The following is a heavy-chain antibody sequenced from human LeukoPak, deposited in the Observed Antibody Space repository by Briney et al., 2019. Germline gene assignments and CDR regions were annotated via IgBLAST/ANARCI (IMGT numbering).Heavy chain of an antibody. CDR1: GGSISSYY. Sequence: PSETLSLTCTVSGGSISSYYWSWIRQPPGKGPEWIGYLYYSGSTNYHPSLKSRVTRSVDTSKIQFSLKLSSVTAADTAVYYCARVDTAMVGGYYYYGMDVWGKGTSVTVSS. V-gene: IGHV4-59*01. J-gene: IGHJ6*04. CDR2: LYYSGST. CDR3: ARVDTAMVGGYYYYGMDV. D-gene: IGHD5-18*01.